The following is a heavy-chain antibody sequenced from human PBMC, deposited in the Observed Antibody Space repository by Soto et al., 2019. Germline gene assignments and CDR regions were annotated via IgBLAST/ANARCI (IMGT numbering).Heavy chain of an antibody. D-gene: IGHD6-19*01. CDR1: GYSFTSYL. CDR2: IYPGDSDT. Sequence: PGESLKISCKGSGYSFTSYLIGWVRQLPGKGLEWMGIIYPGDSDTRYSPSFQGQVTISADKSISTAYLQWSSLKASDTAMYYCARRVVVPAATSWGIAVAGIEFGDAFDIWGQGTMVTVSS. CDR3: ARRVVVPAATSWGIAVAGIEFGDAFDI. V-gene: IGHV5-51*01. J-gene: IGHJ3*02.